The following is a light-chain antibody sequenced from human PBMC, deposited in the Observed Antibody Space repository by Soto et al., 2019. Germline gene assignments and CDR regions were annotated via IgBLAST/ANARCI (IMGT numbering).Light chain of an antibody. CDR1: QSISSY. Sequence: DIQMTQSPSSLSASVGDRVTITCRASQSISSYLNWYQQKPGKAPKLLIYDASNLETGVPSRFSGSGSGTDFTFTISSLQPEDIAAYYCQQYDNPPLTFGGGTKVDI. J-gene: IGKJ4*01. V-gene: IGKV1-33*01. CDR3: QQYDNPPLT. CDR2: DAS.